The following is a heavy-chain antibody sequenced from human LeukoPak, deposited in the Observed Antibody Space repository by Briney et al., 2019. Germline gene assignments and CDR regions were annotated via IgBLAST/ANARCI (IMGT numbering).Heavy chain of an antibody. V-gene: IGHV3-74*01. CDR2: ISADGSST. Sequence: PGGSLRLSCAASGFTFSSYWMHWVRQAPGKGLVWVSRISADGSSTNYADSVKGRFTISRDNAENTLYLQMNSLRAEDTAVYYCSRGSSWCSSTSCYSADWGQGTLVTVSS. CDR1: GFTFSSYW. CDR3: SRGSSWCSSTSCYSAD. D-gene: IGHD2-2*01. J-gene: IGHJ4*02.